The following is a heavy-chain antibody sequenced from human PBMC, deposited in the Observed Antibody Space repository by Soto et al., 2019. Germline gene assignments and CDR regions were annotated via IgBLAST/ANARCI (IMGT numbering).Heavy chain of an antibody. CDR3: ARSSQWLATDIDY. CDR2: IWYDGSNK. J-gene: IGHJ4*02. CDR1: GFTFSSYG. D-gene: IGHD6-19*01. Sequence: GGSLRLSCAASGFTFSSYGMHWVRQAPGKGLEWVAVIWYDGSNKYYADSVKGRFTISRDNSKNTLYLQMNSLRAEDTAVYYCARSSQWLATDIDYWGQGTLVTVSS. V-gene: IGHV3-33*01.